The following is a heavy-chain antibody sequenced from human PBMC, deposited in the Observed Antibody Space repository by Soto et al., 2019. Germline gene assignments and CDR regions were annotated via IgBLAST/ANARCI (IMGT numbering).Heavy chain of an antibody. D-gene: IGHD1-7*01. CDR2: IYRTGST. CDR1: GGSFTSNNW. J-gene: IGHJ4*02. V-gene: IGHV4-4*02. CDR3: ASRDPGTSVDY. Sequence: QVQLQESGPGLVKPSWTLSLTCAVSGGSFTSNNWWTWVRQPPGQGLEWIGEIYRTGSTNYNPSLKSRVTISLDKSENQFSLKVPSLTAADTAVYYCASRDPGTSVDYWGQGTLVTVSS.